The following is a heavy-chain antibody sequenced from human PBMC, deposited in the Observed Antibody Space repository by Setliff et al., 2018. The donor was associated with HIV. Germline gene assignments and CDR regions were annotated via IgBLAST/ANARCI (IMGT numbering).Heavy chain of an antibody. J-gene: IGHJ4*02. CDR3: ARDKAVAGNHRPYYFDY. V-gene: IGHV3-11*04. D-gene: IGHD6-19*01. CDR2: ISPDGKTI. CDR1: GFIFSDYY. Sequence: PGGSLRLSCAASGFIFSDYYMSWVRQAPGKGLEFVAHISPDGKTIHFADAVKGRFTISRDNAKNSLYLQMNSLRAEDTAVYYCARDKAVAGNHRPYYFDYWGQGTLVTVSS.